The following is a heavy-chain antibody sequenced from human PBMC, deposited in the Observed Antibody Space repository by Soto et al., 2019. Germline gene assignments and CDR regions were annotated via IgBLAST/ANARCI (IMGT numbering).Heavy chain of an antibody. CDR2: IYWDDDK. CDR1: GFSLSTSGVG. D-gene: IGHD3-10*01. J-gene: IGHJ6*02. V-gene: IGHV2-5*02. CDR3: AHRTVAMVRGVISPWGMDV. Sequence: QITLKESGPTLVKPTQTLTLTCTFSGFSLSTSGVGVGWIRQPPGKALEWLALIYWDDDKRYSPSLKSRLPITTDPSKHQLVLTMTNMDPVDTATYYCAHRTVAMVRGVISPWGMDVWGQGTTVTVSS.